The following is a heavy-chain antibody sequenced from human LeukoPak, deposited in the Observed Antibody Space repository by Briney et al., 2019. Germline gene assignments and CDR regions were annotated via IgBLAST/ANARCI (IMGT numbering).Heavy chain of an antibody. D-gene: IGHD6-19*01. CDR1: GFTFSSYA. J-gene: IGHJ4*02. V-gene: IGHV3-64*01. CDR3: ASFRYSSVLTY. Sequence: PGGSLRLSCAASGFTFSSYAMHWVRQAPGKGLEYVSAISSNGGSTYYANSVKGRFTISRDNSKNTLYLQMGSLRAEDMAVYYCASFRYSSVLTYWGQGTLVTVSS. CDR2: ISSNGGST.